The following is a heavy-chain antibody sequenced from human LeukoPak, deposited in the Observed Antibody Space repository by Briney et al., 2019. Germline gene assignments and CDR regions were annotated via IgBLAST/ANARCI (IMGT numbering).Heavy chain of an antibody. CDR3: ARDRPYTGGWRGFDY. D-gene: IGHD6-19*01. CDR2: IIPMFGIA. Sequence: SVKVSCKASGGTFSRYAISWVRLAPGQGLEWMGGIIPMFGIANYAQKFQGRVTITADESTSTAYMELSSLRSEDTAVYYCARDRPYTGGWRGFDYWGQGTLVTVSS. V-gene: IGHV1-69*01. J-gene: IGHJ4*02. CDR1: GGTFSRYA.